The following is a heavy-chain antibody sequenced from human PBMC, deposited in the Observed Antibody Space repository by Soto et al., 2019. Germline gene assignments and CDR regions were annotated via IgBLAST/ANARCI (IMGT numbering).Heavy chain of an antibody. J-gene: IGHJ4*02. V-gene: IGHV1-46*01. Sequence: QVQLVQSGAEVKKPGASVKISCKASGYTFTNYYIHWVRQAPGQGLEWMGIINPSGGSTSYPQKFQGRVTMTRDTSTSTVYMELNSLRSEDTAVYYCGRSGSYYRESDYWGQGTLVTVSS. D-gene: IGHD1-26*01. CDR2: INPSGGST. CDR1: GYTFTNYY. CDR3: GRSGSYYRESDY.